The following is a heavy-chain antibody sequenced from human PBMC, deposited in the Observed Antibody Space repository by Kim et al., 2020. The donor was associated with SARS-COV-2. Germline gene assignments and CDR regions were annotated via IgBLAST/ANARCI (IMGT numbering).Heavy chain of an antibody. J-gene: IGHJ3*02. CDR1: GFTFSSYG. V-gene: IGHV3-33*01. CDR3: AREASSGWYVHHAFDI. Sequence: GGSLRLSCAASGFTFSSYGMHWVRQAPGKGLEWVAVIWYDGNNKYYGDSVKGRFTISRDNSKNTLYLQMNSLRAEDTAVYYCAREASSGWYVHHAFDIWGQGTMVTVSS. D-gene: IGHD6-19*01. CDR2: IWYDGNNK.